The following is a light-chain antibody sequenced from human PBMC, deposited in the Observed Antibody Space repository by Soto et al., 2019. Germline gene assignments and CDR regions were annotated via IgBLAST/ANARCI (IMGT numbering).Light chain of an antibody. V-gene: IGLV2-11*01. Sequence: LTQPRSVSGSPGQSVTISCTGTSSDVGAYNYVSWYQHHPGKAPQLMIYDVTKRPSGVPDRFSGSKSGNTASLTISGLQTEDEADYYCCSYTSSNTYVFGTGTKVTVL. CDR1: SSDVGAYNY. J-gene: IGLJ1*01. CDR3: CSYTSSNTYV. CDR2: DVT.